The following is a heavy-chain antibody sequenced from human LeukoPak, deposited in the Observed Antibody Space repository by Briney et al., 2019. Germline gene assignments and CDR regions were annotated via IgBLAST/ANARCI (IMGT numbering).Heavy chain of an antibody. J-gene: IGHJ3*02. CDR2: ISAYNGNT. CDR1: GYTFTSYG. CDR3: ARDPRPHDYSFTHEAFDM. D-gene: IGHD4-11*01. V-gene: IGHV1-18*01. Sequence: AASVKVSCKASGYTFTSYGISWVRQAPGQGLEWMGWISAYNGNTNYAQKLQGRVTMTTDTSTSTAYMELRSLRSDDTAVYYCARDPRPHDYSFTHEAFDMWGQGTMVTVSS.